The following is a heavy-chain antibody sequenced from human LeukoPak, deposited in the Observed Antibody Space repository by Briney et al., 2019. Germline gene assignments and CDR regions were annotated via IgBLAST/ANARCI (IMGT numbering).Heavy chain of an antibody. Sequence: SVKVSCKASGGTFSSYAISWVRQAPGQGLEWMGRIIPIFGTANYAQKFQGRVTITTDESTSTAYMELSSLRSEDTAVYYCARVADRWEPFDYWGQGILVTVSS. CDR3: ARVADRWEPFDY. D-gene: IGHD4-23*01. CDR1: GGTFSSYA. CDR2: IIPIFGTA. V-gene: IGHV1-69*05. J-gene: IGHJ4*02.